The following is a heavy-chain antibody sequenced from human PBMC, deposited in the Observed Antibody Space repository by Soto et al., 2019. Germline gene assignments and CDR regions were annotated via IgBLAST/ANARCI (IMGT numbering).Heavy chain of an antibody. J-gene: IGHJ4*02. CDR3: ARWAVSGSQRFDY. Sequence: QLQLQESGPGLVKTSETLSLTCTVSGGSISSTNYFWGWIRQPPGKGLEWIGNIYYSGNTYHNPSLKSRVTISVDTSKIQFSLKLNSVTAADTAVYYCARWAVSGSQRFDYWGQGTLVTVSS. D-gene: IGHD6-19*01. V-gene: IGHV4-39*01. CDR1: GGSISSTNYF. CDR2: IYYSGNT.